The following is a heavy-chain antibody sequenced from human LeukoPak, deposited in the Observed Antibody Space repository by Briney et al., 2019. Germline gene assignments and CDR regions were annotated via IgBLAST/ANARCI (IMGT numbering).Heavy chain of an antibody. CDR3: ARDYTRQQQLVLIGAFDI. J-gene: IGHJ3*02. CDR2: IYYSGST. V-gene: IGHV4-59*12. Sequence: SETLSLTCTVSGGSISSYYWSWIRQPPGKGLEWIGYIYYSGSTNYNPSLKSRVTISVDTSKNQFSLKLSSVTAADTAVYYCARDYTRQQQLVLIGAFDIWGQGTMVTVSS. CDR1: GGSISSYY. D-gene: IGHD6-13*01.